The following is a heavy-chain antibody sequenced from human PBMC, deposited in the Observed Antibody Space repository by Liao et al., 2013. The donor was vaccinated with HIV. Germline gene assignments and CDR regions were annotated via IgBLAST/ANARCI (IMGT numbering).Heavy chain of an antibody. J-gene: IGHJ4*02. Sequence: QLQLQESGPGLVKPSETLSLTCTVSGGSISSGSFYWGWIRQPPGKGLEWIGSIYYSGSTYYNPSLKSRVTISVDTSKNQFSLKLSSVTAADTAVYYCARSPLDMYSGSFHFDYWGQGTLVTVSS. CDR2: IYYSGST. D-gene: IGHD1-26*01. V-gene: IGHV4-39*07. CDR1: GGSISSGSFY. CDR3: ARSPLDMYSGSFHFDY.